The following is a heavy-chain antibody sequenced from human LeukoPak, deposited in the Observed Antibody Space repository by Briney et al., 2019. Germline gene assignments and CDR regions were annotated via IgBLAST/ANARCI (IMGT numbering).Heavy chain of an antibody. J-gene: IGHJ4*02. CDR3: AIPVHDFWSGYFWGFDY. CDR2: IDHSGST. Sequence: SETLSLTCTVSGYSISSGYYWGWIRQPPGKGLEWTGSIDHSGSTYYNPSLKSRITISVDTSKNQFSLKLSSVTAADTAVYYCAIPVHDFWSGYFWGFDYWGQGTLVTVSS. CDR1: GYSISSGYY. V-gene: IGHV4-38-2*02. D-gene: IGHD3-3*01.